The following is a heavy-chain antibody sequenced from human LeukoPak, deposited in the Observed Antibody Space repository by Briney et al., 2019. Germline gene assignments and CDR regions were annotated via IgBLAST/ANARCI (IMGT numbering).Heavy chain of an antibody. Sequence: PGGSLRLSCAASGFTFSSYAMSWVRQAPGKGLEWVSSISSSSSYIYYADSVKGRFTISRDNAKNSLYLQMNSLRAEDTAVYYCARGSSAGFMDFDYWGQGTLVTVSS. CDR3: ARGSSAGFMDFDY. D-gene: IGHD6-25*01. CDR2: ISSSSSYI. CDR1: GFTFSSYA. J-gene: IGHJ4*02. V-gene: IGHV3-21*01.